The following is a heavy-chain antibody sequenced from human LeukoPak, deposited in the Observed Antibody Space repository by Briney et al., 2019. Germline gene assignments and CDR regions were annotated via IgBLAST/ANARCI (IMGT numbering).Heavy chain of an antibody. J-gene: IGHJ4*02. D-gene: IGHD1-26*01. CDR3: ARQGSGNYLSPVNY. Sequence: SGTLSLTCTVSGGSISSSSYYWGWIRQPPGKGLEWIGSIYYSGSTYYNPSLKSRVTISVDTSKNQFSLKLSSVTAADTAMYYCARQGSGNYLSPVNYWGQGTLVTVSS. CDR2: IYYSGST. CDR1: GGSISSSSYY. V-gene: IGHV4-39*01.